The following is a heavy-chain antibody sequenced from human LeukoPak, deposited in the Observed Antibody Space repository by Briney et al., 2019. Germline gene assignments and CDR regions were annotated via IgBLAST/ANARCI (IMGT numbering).Heavy chain of an antibody. J-gene: IGHJ5*02. CDR1: GFTFSSYA. CDR3: AKGQSYYYGSGSYPDP. CDR2: ISGSGGST. Sequence: SGGSLRLSCAASGFTFSSYAMSWVRQAPGKGLEWVSAISGSGGSTYCADSVKGRFTISRDNSKNTLYLQMNSLRAEDTAVYYCAKGQSYYYGSGSYPDPWGQGTLVTVSS. D-gene: IGHD3-10*01. V-gene: IGHV3-23*01.